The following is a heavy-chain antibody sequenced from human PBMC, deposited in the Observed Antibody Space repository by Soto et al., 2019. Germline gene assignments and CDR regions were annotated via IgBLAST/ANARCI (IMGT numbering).Heavy chain of an antibody. V-gene: IGHV5-51*01. Sequence: GESLKISCKGSGYNFTNYWIGWVRQMPGKGLEWMGIIYPGDSDTRYSPSFQGQVTISADKSVNTAYLQWSSLKASDTAKYYCARMRRGPYAAVADFYFDSWGQGTLVTVSS. D-gene: IGHD6-19*01. CDR3: ARMRRGPYAAVADFYFDS. J-gene: IGHJ4*02. CDR1: GYNFTNYW. CDR2: IYPGDSDT.